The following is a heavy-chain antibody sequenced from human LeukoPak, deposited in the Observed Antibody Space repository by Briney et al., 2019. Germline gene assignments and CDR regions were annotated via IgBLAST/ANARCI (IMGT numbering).Heavy chain of an antibody. J-gene: IGHJ4*02. D-gene: IGHD4-17*01. CDR1: GYTFSNYG. V-gene: IGHV1-18*01. CDR2: ISAYNGYT. Sequence: ASVKVSCKASGYTFSNYGITWVRQAPGQGLEWMGWISAYNGYTNYAQKLQGRVTITADKSTSTAYMELSSLRSEDTAVYYCARDYGDLDYWGQGTLVTVSS. CDR3: ARDYGDLDY.